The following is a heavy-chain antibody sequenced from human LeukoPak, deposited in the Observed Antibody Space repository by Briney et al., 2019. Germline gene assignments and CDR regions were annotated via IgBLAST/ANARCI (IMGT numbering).Heavy chain of an antibody. D-gene: IGHD3-16*01. Sequence: ASVKVSCKAPGYTFTGYYIHRVRQAPGQGLEWMGWINANSGGTNYAQKFQGRVTMTRDTSISTAYMELSRLRSDDTAVYYCARDLPMITFGGAPSPWGQGTLVTVSS. CDR2: INANSGGT. V-gene: IGHV1-2*02. CDR3: ARDLPMITFGGAPSP. J-gene: IGHJ5*02. CDR1: GYTFTGYY.